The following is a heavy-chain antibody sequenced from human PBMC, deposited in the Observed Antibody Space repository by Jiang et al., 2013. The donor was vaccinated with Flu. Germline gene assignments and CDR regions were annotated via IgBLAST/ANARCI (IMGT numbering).Heavy chain of an antibody. CDR2: MNPNSGNT. J-gene: IGHJ6*02. CDR3: ARPKGYCSSTSCYPYYYGMDV. D-gene: IGHD2-2*01. Sequence: GAEVKKPGASVKVSCKASGYTFTSYDINWVRQATGQGLEWMGWMNPNSGNTGYAQKFQGRVTMTRNTSISTAYMELSSLRSEDTAVYYCARPKGYCSSTSCYPYYYGMDVWGQGTTVTVSS. CDR1: GYTFTSYD. V-gene: IGHV1-8*01.